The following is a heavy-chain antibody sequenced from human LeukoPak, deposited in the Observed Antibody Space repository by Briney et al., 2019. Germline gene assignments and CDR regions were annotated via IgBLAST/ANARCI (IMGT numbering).Heavy chain of an antibody. CDR3: TSDYDFWTN. CDR1: GFTFSGSS. D-gene: IGHD3-3*01. Sequence: GGSLRLSCAASGFTFSGSSMHWVRQASGKGLEWVGRIRSKANSYATTYAASVKDRFTISRDDSKNTAYLQMNSLKTEDAAVYYCTSDYDFWTNWGQGTLVTVSS. V-gene: IGHV3-73*01. CDR2: IRSKANSYAT. J-gene: IGHJ4*02.